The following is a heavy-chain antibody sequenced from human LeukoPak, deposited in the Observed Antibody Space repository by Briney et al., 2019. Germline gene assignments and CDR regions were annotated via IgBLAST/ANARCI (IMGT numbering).Heavy chain of an antibody. D-gene: IGHD3-10*01. J-gene: IGHJ5*02. Sequence: GESLKISCKGSGFTFTNYWIGWVRQMPGKGLEWMGIIYPGDSDTRYSPSFQGQVTISADKSISTAYLQWSSLKASDTAMYYCASLRQAYYYGSGSYYSYNWFDPWGQGTLVTVSS. CDR1: GFTFTNYW. CDR3: ASLRQAYYYGSGSYYSYNWFDP. CDR2: IYPGDSDT. V-gene: IGHV5-51*01.